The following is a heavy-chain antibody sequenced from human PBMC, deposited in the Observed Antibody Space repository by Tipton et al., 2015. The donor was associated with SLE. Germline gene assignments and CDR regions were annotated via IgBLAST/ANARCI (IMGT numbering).Heavy chain of an antibody. V-gene: IGHV4-59*08. CDR1: GGSISSYY. Sequence: LRLSCTVSGGSISSYYWSWIRQPPGKGLEWIGYIYYSGSTNYNSSLKSRVTISVDTSKNQFSLKLSSVTAADTAVYYCARRRYSSSSRPYWYFDLWGRGTLVTVSS. J-gene: IGHJ2*01. CDR3: ARRRYSSSSRPYWYFDL. CDR2: IYYSGST. D-gene: IGHD6-6*01.